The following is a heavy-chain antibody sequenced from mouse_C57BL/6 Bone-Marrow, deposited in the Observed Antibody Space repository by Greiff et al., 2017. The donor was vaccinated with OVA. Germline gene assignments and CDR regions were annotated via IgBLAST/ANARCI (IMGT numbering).Heavy chain of an antibody. Sequence: QVQLQQSGAELVKPGASVKISCKASGYAFSSYWMNWVKQRPGKGLEWIGQIYPGDGDTNYNGKFKGKATLTADKSSSTAYMQLSSLTSEDSAVYFCARPSDDYYWYFDVWGTGTTGTVSS. CDR2: IYPGDGDT. J-gene: IGHJ1*03. D-gene: IGHD2-4*01. V-gene: IGHV1-80*01. CDR1: GYAFSSYW. CDR3: ARPSDDYYWYFDV.